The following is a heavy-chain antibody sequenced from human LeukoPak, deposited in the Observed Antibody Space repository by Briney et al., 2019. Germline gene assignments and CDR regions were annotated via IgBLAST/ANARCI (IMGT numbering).Heavy chain of an antibody. D-gene: IGHD2-2*01. Sequence: PSETLSLTCTVSGDSISSRGYYWGWIRQPPGKGLEWIGSVSYSGSTYYNPSLKSRITISVDTSKNQFSLKLSSVTAADTAVYYCARHLWRTSTSSWFDPWGQGTLVTVSS. CDR1: GDSISSRGYY. V-gene: IGHV4-39*01. CDR2: VSYSGST. J-gene: IGHJ5*02. CDR3: ARHLWRTSTSSWFDP.